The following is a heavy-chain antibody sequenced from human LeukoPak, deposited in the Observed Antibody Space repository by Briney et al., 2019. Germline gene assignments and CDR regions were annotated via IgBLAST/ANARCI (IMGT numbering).Heavy chain of an antibody. CDR2: IYDSGST. D-gene: IGHD2-2*01. Sequence: SETLSLTCTVSGGSISSYYWSWIRQPPGKGLEWIGYIYDSGSTNYNPSLKSRVTISVDTSKNQFSLKLSSVTAADTAVYYCARVVVPAGWYFDLWGRGTLVTISS. CDR1: GGSISSYY. J-gene: IGHJ2*01. V-gene: IGHV4-59*01. CDR3: ARVVVPAGWYFDL.